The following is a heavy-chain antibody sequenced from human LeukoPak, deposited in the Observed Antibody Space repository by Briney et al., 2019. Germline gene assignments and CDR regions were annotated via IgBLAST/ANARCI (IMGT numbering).Heavy chain of an antibody. D-gene: IGHD3-3*01. V-gene: IGHV4-34*01. CDR3: ARREAVVTIFGVVNYGWFDP. J-gene: IGHJ5*02. CDR1: GGSFSGYY. CDR2: INHSGST. Sequence: SETLSLTCAVYGGSFSGYYWSWVRQPPGKGLEWVGEINHSGSTNYNPSLKSRVTISVDTTKNQYSLKLSSVTAADTAVYYCARREAVVTIFGVVNYGWFDPWGQGTLVTVSS.